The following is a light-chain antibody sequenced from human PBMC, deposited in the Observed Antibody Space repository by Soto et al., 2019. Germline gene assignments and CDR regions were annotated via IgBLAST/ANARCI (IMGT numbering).Light chain of an antibody. CDR3: LQDYNYPLT. CDR1: QGIRND. CDR2: AAS. Sequence: AIQMTQSPSSLSASVGDRVTITCRASQGIRNDLFWYQQKPGKAPKLLIYAASSLQTGVPSRFSGSGSGTDFTLTISSLXPEDFATYYCLQDYNYPLTFGGGTKVEIK. V-gene: IGKV1-6*01. J-gene: IGKJ4*01.